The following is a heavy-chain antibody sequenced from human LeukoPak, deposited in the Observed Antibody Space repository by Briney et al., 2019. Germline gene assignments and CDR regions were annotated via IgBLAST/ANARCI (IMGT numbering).Heavy chain of an antibody. CDR3: ANEAFMSETDAFDF. Sequence: GGSLRLSCAASGFIFSTYGMHWVRKAPGKGLEWVSFIRYDGTHKYYSESVRGRFTISRDNSKNTLYLQMNSLRSEDTAVYYCANEAFMSETDAFDFWGQGTGVTVSS. CDR2: IRYDGTHK. D-gene: IGHD3-16*01. J-gene: IGHJ3*01. CDR1: GFIFSTYG. V-gene: IGHV3-30*02.